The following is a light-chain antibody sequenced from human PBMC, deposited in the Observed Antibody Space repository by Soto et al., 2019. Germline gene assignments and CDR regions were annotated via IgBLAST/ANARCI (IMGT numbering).Light chain of an antibody. CDR2: LGS. V-gene: IGKV2-28*01. CDR3: MQAQQTPWT. J-gene: IGKJ1*01. CDR1: QSLLNSNGDNH. Sequence: DIVMTQSPLSLPVTPGEPASMSCRSSQSLLNSNGDNHLDWYLQKPGQSPQLLIYLGSNRASGVPDRFSGSGSGTDFTLKISRVEAEDVGVYYCMQAQQTPWTFGQGTKVEIK.